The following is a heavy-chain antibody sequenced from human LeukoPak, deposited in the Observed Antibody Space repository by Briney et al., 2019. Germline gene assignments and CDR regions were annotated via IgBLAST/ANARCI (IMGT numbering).Heavy chain of an antibody. D-gene: IGHD6-6*01. J-gene: IGHJ4*02. CDR1: GFTFSSYS. Sequence: GGSLRLSCAASGFTFSSYSMNWVRQAPGKGLEWVSSISSSSSYIYYADSVKGRFTISRDNARNSLYLQMNSLRDDDTAVYYCARDRDSSFDYWGQGTLVTVSS. V-gene: IGHV3-21*01. CDR3: ARDRDSSFDY. CDR2: ISSSSSYI.